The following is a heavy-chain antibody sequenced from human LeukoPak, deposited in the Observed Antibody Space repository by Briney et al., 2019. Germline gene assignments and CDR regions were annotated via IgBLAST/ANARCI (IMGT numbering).Heavy chain of an antibody. D-gene: IGHD3/OR15-3a*01. J-gene: IGHJ4*02. V-gene: IGHV4-39*01. CDR1: GDSITSGSYY. CDR2: IFHSGNT. Sequence: PSETLSLTCTVSGDSITSGSYYWGWIRQPPGKGLEWIGSIFHSGNTYYNPSLKSRVTISIDTSKNQLSLRLRSVTAADTAVYYCARLYEGKRPPDWWGQGTLVTVSS. CDR3: ARLYEGKRPPDW.